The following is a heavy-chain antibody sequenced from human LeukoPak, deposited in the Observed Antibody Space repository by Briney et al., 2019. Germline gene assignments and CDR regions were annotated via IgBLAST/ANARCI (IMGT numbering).Heavy chain of an antibody. V-gene: IGHV5-51*01. CDR1: GYSFTSYW. CDR3: ASNVDTVVVPAAT. J-gene: IGHJ5*02. Sequence: GESLKISCKGSGYSFTSYWIGWVRQMPGKGLEWMGIIYPGDSDTRYSPSFQGQVTISADKSISTAYLQWSSLKASDTAMYYCASNVDTVVVPAATWGQGTLVTVSS. D-gene: IGHD2-2*01. CDR2: IYPGDSDT.